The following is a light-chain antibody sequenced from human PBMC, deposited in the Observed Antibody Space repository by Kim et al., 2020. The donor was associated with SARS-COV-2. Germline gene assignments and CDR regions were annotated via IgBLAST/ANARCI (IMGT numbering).Light chain of an antibody. V-gene: IGKV1-39*01. CDR1: QQISIY. Sequence: DIQMTQSPSSLSASVADRVTITCRTSQQISIYLNWYQQKPGKAPKLLVYGVFNLASGVPSRFSGSGSRTEFTLTISSLQPEDFATYYCQQSYSASDTWGRGTSVEI. CDR2: GVF. J-gene: IGKJ2*01. CDR3: QQSYSASDT.